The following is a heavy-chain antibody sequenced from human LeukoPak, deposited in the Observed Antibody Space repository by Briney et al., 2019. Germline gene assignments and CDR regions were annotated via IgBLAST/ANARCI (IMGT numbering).Heavy chain of an antibody. CDR2: INHSGST. D-gene: IGHD6-13*01. CDR3: ARGWYSSSWYGLYFQH. Sequence: SETLSLTCTVSGYSISSGYYWGWIRQPPGKGLEWIGEINHSGSTNYNPSLKSRVTISVDTSKNQFSLKLSSVTAADTAVYYCARGWYSSSWYGLYFQHWGQGTLVTVSS. J-gene: IGHJ1*01. V-gene: IGHV4-38-2*02. CDR1: GYSISSGYY.